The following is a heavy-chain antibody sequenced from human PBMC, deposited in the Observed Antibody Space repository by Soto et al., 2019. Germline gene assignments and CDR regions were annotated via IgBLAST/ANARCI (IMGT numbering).Heavy chain of an antibody. Sequence: ASVKVSCKASGYTFTGYYMHWVRQAPGQRLEWMGWINAGNGNTKYSQKFQGRVTITRDTSASAAYMELSSLSSEDTAVYYCARAVAVTADFDYWGQGNLVTVSS. V-gene: IGHV1-3*01. CDR2: INAGNGNT. CDR1: GYTFTGYY. D-gene: IGHD2-21*02. CDR3: ARAVAVTADFDY. J-gene: IGHJ4*02.